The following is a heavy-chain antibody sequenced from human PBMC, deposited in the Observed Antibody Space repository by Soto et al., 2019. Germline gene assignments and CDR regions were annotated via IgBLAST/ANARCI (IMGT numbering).Heavy chain of an antibody. CDR1: GFTFSDYY. D-gene: IGHD5-12*01. V-gene: IGHV3-11*01. CDR3: ARDALIVATIGEVYYLDV. CDR2: ISSSGSTI. Sequence: GGSLRLSCAASGFTFSDYYMSWIRQAPGKGLEWVSYISSSGSTIYYADSVKGRFTISRDNAKNSLYLQMNSLRSEDTAVYYCARDALIVATIGEVYYLDVWGKGTTVTVSS. J-gene: IGHJ6*03.